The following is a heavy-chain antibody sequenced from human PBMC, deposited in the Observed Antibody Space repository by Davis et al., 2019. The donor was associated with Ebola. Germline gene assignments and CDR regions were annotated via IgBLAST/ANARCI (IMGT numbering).Heavy chain of an antibody. CDR2: VTSSGGGT. V-gene: IGHV3-23*01. CDR1: GFTFSNYA. CDR3: ARRMHITIFGTDIDRKPGFDY. J-gene: IGHJ4*02. Sequence: GGSLRLSCAASGFTFSNYAMTWARQAPGKGLEWVSAVTSSGGGTYYADSVKGRFTISRDNAKNSLYLQMNSLKASDTAMYYCARRMHITIFGTDIDRKPGFDYWGQGTLVTVSS. D-gene: IGHD3-3*01.